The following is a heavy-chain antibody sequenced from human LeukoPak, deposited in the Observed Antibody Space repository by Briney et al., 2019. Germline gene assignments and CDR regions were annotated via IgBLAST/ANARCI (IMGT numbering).Heavy chain of an antibody. V-gene: IGHV3-23*01. J-gene: IGHJ5*02. CDR3: AKGYCASTTCYSRFDP. CDR2: IGGSGGST. Sequence: GGSLRLSCAASGFTFSSYAMSWVRQAPGKGLDWVSAIGGSGGSTFYADSVKGRFTISRDNSRDTLYLQMNSLRAEDTAVYYCAKGYCASTTCYSRFDPWGQGTLVTVSS. D-gene: IGHD2-2*01. CDR1: GFTFSSYA.